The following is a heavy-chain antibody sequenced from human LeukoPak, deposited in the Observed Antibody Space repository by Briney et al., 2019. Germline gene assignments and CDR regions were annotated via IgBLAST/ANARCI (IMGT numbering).Heavy chain of an antibody. J-gene: IGHJ4*02. CDR1: GGSISTYY. CDR2: ISSSGDT. Sequence: SETLSLTCTVSGGSISTYYWTWVRQPAGKGLEWIGRISSSGDTNYNPSLRSRLTMSVDTSKSQFSLRLSPVTAADTAVYYCAREGRSSTPGFWGQGTLVTVSS. V-gene: IGHV4-4*07. CDR3: AREGRSSTPGF. D-gene: IGHD2-15*01.